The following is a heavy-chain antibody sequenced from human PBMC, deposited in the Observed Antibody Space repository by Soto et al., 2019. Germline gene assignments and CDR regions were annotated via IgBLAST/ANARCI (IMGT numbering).Heavy chain of an antibody. Sequence: PGGSLRLSCAASGFTFSSYSMNWVRQAPGKGLEWVSYISSSSSTIYYADSVKGRFTISRDNAKNSLYLQMSSLRAEDTAVYYCARESPIDFWSGYHSYYYYGMDVWGQGTTVTVSS. J-gene: IGHJ6*02. CDR1: GFTFSSYS. V-gene: IGHV3-48*01. CDR3: ARESPIDFWSGYHSYYYYGMDV. D-gene: IGHD3-3*01. CDR2: ISSSSSTI.